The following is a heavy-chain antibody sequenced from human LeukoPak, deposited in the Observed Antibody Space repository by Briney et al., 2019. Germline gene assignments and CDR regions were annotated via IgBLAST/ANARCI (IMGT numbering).Heavy chain of an antibody. CDR2: ISPYNGNT. D-gene: IGHD3-3*01. CDR3: ARDLALEIVGEVVMENRFGLDV. V-gene: IGHV1-18*01. CDR1: GYTFINFG. J-gene: IGHJ6*02. Sequence: ASVKVSCKASGYTFINFGISWVRQAPGQGLEWMGWISPYNGNTDYEQKFQDRVTMTIDTSTSTASMELRSLRSDDTAVYYCARDLALEIVGEVVMENRFGLDVWGQGTTVIVSS.